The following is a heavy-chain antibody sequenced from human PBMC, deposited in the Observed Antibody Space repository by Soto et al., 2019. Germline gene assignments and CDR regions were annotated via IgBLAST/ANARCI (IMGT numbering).Heavy chain of an antibody. Sequence: QVQLVQSGAEVKKPGSSVKVSCKASGGTFSSYAIRWVRQAPGQGLEWMGGIIPIFGTANYAQKFQGRVTITADESTSTAYLELSSLRSEDTAVYYCAGVGIAADDLPENWFDPWSKGTLVTVSS. CDR3: AGVGIAADDLPENWFDP. J-gene: IGHJ5*02. CDR1: GGTFSSYA. D-gene: IGHD6-13*01. CDR2: IIPIFGTA. V-gene: IGHV1-69*01.